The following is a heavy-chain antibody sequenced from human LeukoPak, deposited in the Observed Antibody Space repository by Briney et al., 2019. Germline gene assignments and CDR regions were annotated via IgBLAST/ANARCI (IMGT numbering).Heavy chain of an antibody. V-gene: IGHV5-51*01. D-gene: IGHD3-10*01. J-gene: IGHJ4*02. Sequence: GESLKISCKDSGYSFSDYWIGWARQMPGKGLEWMGIIHPSNSETQYSPSFQGQVTISADTSISTAYLQWTGLKASDTAMYYCSRRHYFGSGVTDYWGQGTLVTVSS. CDR3: SRRHYFGSGVTDY. CDR1: GYSFSDYW. CDR2: IHPSNSET.